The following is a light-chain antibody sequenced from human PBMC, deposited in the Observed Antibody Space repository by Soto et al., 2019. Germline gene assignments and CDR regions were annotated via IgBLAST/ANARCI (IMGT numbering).Light chain of an antibody. Sequence: EIVLTQSPATLSLSPGERATLSCRASQSVSSYLAWYQQKPGQAPRLLIYDASNRATGIPARFSGSGSGTDITRTISSREPEDFAVYDCQLRRNWPPLTFGGGTKVEIK. CDR3: QLRRNWPPLT. V-gene: IGKV3-11*01. J-gene: IGKJ4*01. CDR1: QSVSSY. CDR2: DAS.